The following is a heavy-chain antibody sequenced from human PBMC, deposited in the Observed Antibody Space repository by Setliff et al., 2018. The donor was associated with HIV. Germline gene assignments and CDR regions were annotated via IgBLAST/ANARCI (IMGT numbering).Heavy chain of an antibody. D-gene: IGHD6-13*01. CDR3: ARDRAAAAGDY. Sequence: SETLSLTCAVYGGSFSGYYWSWIRQPPGTGLEWIGEINHSGSTNYNPSVKSRVTISVDTSKNQVSLKLSSVTAADTAVYYCARDRAAAAGDYWGQGTLVTVSS. V-gene: IGHV4-34*01. J-gene: IGHJ4*02. CDR1: GGSFSGYY. CDR2: INHSGST.